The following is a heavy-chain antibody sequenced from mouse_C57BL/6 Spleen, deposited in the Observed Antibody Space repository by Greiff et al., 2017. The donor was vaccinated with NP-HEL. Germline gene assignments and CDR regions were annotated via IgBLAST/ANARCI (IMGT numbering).Heavy chain of an antibody. J-gene: IGHJ4*01. D-gene: IGHD2-2*01. V-gene: IGHV1-50*01. Sequence: QVQLQQPGAELVKPGASVKLSCKASGYTFTSYWMQWVKQRPGQGLEWIGEIDPSDSYTNYNQKFKGKATLTVDPSSSTAYMQLSSLTSEDSAVYYCARRGLPYPYAMDYWGQGTSVTVSS. CDR1: GYTFTSYW. CDR2: IDPSDSYT. CDR3: ARRGLPYPYAMDY.